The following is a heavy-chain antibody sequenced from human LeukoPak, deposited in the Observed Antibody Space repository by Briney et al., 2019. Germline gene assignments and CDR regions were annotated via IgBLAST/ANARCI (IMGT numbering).Heavy chain of an antibody. V-gene: IGHV3-20*04. CDR2: INWSGVNT. J-gene: IGHJ4*02. CDR1: GFTFDDYG. CDR3: ARPRPHDYYFDL. D-gene: IGHD1-1*01. Sequence: PGGSLRLSCAASGFTFDDYGMSWVRHAPGKGLEWVSGINWSGVNTGYADSVKGRFTISRDNAKSSLYLQMNNLRVEDTALYYCARPRPHDYYFDLWGQGTLVTVSS.